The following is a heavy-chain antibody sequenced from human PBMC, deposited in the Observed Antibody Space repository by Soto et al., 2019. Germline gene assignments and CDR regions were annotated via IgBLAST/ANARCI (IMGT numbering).Heavy chain of an antibody. CDR1: GGNFSSYA. V-gene: IGHV1-69*01. J-gene: IGHJ6*02. Sequence: QVQLVPSGAEVKKTGSSVKVSCKASGGNFSSYAISWARQAPEQGLEWVGGIIPIFGTANYAQKFQGRVTITAYESTSTSYMELSSMRSEDTAVYYCARDSRSLGHYGMDVWGHGTTVTFAS. CDR3: ARDSRSLGHYGMDV. CDR2: IIPIFGTA. D-gene: IGHD6-13*01.